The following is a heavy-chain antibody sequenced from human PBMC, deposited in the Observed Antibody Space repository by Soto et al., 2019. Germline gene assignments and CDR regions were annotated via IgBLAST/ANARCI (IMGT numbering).Heavy chain of an antibody. CDR2: INYNSGSV. V-gene: IGHV3-9*01. J-gene: IGHJ4*02. D-gene: IGHD6-13*01. CDR3: AKDISLRGWVYLVVEY. CDR1: GFTFDVYA. Sequence: EVQLVESGGGWVQPGRSLRLSCAASGFTFDVYAMHWVRQAPGKGLEWVSGINYNSGSVGYADSVKGRFTISRDNAKNSLHLPMNSLRAEDTAVHYCAKDISLRGWVYLVVEYWGQGTLVTVSP.